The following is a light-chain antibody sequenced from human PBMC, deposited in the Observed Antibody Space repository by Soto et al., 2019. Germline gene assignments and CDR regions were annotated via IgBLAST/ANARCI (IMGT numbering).Light chain of an antibody. V-gene: IGLV2-14*01. J-gene: IGLJ1*01. CDR1: SSDVGGYNY. CDR3: SSYTSSSTLV. Sequence: QSALTQPASVSGSPGQSITISCTGTSSDVGGYNYVSWYQQHPGKAPKLMIYDVSNRPSGVSNRFSGSKSGNTASLTISGLQAEDESEYDCSSYTSSSTLVFGTGTKVTVL. CDR2: DVS.